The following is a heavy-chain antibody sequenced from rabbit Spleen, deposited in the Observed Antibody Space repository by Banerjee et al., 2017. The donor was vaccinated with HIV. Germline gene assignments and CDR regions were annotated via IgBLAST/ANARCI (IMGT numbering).Heavy chain of an antibody. Sequence: QEQLVESGGGLVQPGGSLKLSCKASGFDFSSYGISWGRQAPGKGPEWIAYIYTGFGIRNYSNSVKGRFTISSDNAQNTVFLQMASLTVADTATYFCARGSATINMVITGFYLNLWGQGTLVTVS. V-gene: IGHV1S47*01. CDR2: IYTGFGIR. D-gene: IGHD2-1*01. CDR1: GFDFSSYG. CDR3: ARGSATINMVITGFYLNL. J-gene: IGHJ4*01.